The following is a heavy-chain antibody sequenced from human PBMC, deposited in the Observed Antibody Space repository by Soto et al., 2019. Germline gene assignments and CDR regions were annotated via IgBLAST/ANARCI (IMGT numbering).Heavy chain of an antibody. CDR3: ERHNYGDYADAFDI. CDR2: IYYSGST. Sequence: PSGTLALTCTASGGSISSYYWSWIRQPPGKGLEWIGYIYYSGSTNYNPSLKSRVTISVDTSKNQFSLKLSPVTAADTAVYYCERHNYGDYADAFDIWGQGTMVPVS. V-gene: IGHV4-59*08. J-gene: IGHJ3*02. D-gene: IGHD4-17*01. CDR1: GGSISSYY.